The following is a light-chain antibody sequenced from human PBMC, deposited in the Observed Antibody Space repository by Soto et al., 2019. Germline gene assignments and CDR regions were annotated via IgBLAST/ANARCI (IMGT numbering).Light chain of an antibody. CDR2: KAS. CDR3: QHYNSYPVT. V-gene: IGKV1-5*03. Sequence: DIQMTQSPSTLSASVGDRVTITCRASQSISNWLAWYQQKSGKAPKLLIYKASNLQSGVPSRFSGSGSGTEFTLTISSLQPDDFATYYCQHYNSYPVTFGGGTQLEIK. CDR1: QSISNW. J-gene: IGKJ4*01.